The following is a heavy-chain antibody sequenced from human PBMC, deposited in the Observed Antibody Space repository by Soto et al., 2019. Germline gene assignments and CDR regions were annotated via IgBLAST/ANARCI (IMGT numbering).Heavy chain of an antibody. J-gene: IGHJ6*02. D-gene: IGHD7-27*01. V-gene: IGHV4-39*02. CDR2: IYYSGST. Sequence: KASETLSLTCTVSRGSISSGTNYWAWIRQPPGKGLEWIANIYYSGSTFYNPSLKSRVTISLDTSKNQFSLKLRSVTAADTAVYYCARDRIWGFGYYGMDVWGQGTTVTVSS. CDR1: RGSISSGTNY. CDR3: ARDRIWGFGYYGMDV.